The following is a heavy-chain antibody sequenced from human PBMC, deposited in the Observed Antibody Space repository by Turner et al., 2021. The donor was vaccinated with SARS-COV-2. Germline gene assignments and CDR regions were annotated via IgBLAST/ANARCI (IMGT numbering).Heavy chain of an antibody. CDR1: GLSFTSYGFY. CDR2: IYHSGRT. D-gene: IGHD2-15*01. CDR3: ARTSSWDALVVGSPADWYFDL. Sequence: QVLLPESGPGLVKPSETLSLPCTFSGLSFTSYGFYWGGIRQPPGKGLEGMGSIYHSGRTYYNRSLTGRVAMSVDTSKSQFSLKLASATASDTAVYYCARTSSWDALVVGSPADWYFDLWGRGTQVIVSS. J-gene: IGHJ2*01. V-gene: IGHV4-39*01.